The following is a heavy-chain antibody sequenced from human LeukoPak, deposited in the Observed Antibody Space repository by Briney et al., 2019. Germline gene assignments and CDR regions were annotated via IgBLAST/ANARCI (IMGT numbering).Heavy chain of an antibody. CDR3: ASAYQNTYYDFWSGYYSYYYYYMHV. J-gene: IGHJ6*03. Sequence: GASVKVSCKASGYTFTSYGISWVRQAPGQGLEWMGWISAYNGNTNYAQKLQGRVTMTTDTSTSTAYMELRSLRSDDTAVYYCASAYQNTYYDFWSGYYSYYYYYMHVWGKETTVTVSS. CDR2: ISAYNGNT. D-gene: IGHD3-3*01. CDR1: GYTFTSYG. V-gene: IGHV1-18*01.